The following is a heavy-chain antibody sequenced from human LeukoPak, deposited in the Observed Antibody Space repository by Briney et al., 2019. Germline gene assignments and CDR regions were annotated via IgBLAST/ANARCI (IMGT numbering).Heavy chain of an antibody. D-gene: IGHD3-22*01. J-gene: IGHJ4*02. Sequence: QPGGSLRLSCVASGFTFRTYGMNWVRQAPGKGLDLVSGISPSVCGTYYADSVKVRFTIFRDDSKNTLSLQMNSLRVEDKAIYYCARGGKIVTYYYDSSGYNTRLDYWGQGTLVTVSS. CDR1: GFTFRTYG. CDR2: ISPSVCGT. CDR3: ARGGKIVTYYYDSSGYNTRLDY. V-gene: IGHV3-23*01.